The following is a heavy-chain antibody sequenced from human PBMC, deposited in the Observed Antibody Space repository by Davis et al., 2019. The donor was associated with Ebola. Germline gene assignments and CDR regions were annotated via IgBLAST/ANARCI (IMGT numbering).Heavy chain of an antibody. CDR3: ARGSISGTRDYFYYFIDV. V-gene: IGHV4-34*01. Sequence: PSETLSLTCAAYGGSFSGYYWTWIRQSPGKGLEWIGEIYHSGTTNYNPSLKSRVTISVDKSKNQFSLKLTSVTAADTAVYYCARGSISGTRDYFYYFIDVWGKGTTVTVSS. D-gene: IGHD1-7*01. CDR2: IYHSGTT. J-gene: IGHJ6*03. CDR1: GGSFSGYY.